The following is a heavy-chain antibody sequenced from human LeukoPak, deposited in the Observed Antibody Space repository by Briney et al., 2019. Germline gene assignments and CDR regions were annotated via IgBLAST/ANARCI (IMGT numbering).Heavy chain of an antibody. CDR2: IYWNDDK. Sequence: ESGPTLVKPTQTLTLTCTFSGFSLSTSGVGVGWIRQPPGKALEWLALIYWNDDKRYSPSLKSRLTITKDTSKNQVVLTMTNMDPVDTATYYCAHRPTGSGSYYYWFDPWGQGTLVTVSS. J-gene: IGHJ5*02. V-gene: IGHV2-5*01. CDR3: AHRPTGSGSYYYWFDP. D-gene: IGHD3-10*01. CDR1: GFSLSTSGVG.